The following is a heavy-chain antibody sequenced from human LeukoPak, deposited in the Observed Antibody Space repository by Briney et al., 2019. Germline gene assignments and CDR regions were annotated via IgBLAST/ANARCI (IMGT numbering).Heavy chain of an antibody. CDR2: ISGSGGST. J-gene: IGHJ4*02. CDR3: AKDRVPFDY. V-gene: IGHV3-23*01. CDR1: GFTFSSYG. Sequence: GGSLRLSCAASGFTFSSYGMSWLHQAPGKGLEWVSAISGSGGSTYYADSVKGRFTISRDNSKNTLYLQRNSLRAEDTAVYYCAKDRVPFDYWGQGTLVTVSS.